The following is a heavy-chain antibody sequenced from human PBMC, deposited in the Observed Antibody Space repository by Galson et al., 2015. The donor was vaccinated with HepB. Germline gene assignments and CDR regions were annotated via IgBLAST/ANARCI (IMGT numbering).Heavy chain of an antibody. Sequence: SLRLSCAASGLIFSSYWMSWVRQAPGKGLEWVANIKQDGSEKDYVDSVKGRFTISRDNAKNSVYLQMNSLRAEDTAVYYCASFSRSHYGGPRFDYWGLGSLVTVSS. D-gene: IGHD1-26*01. CDR1: GLIFSSYW. V-gene: IGHV3-7*03. J-gene: IGHJ4*02. CDR3: ASFSRSHYGGPRFDY. CDR2: IKQDGSEK.